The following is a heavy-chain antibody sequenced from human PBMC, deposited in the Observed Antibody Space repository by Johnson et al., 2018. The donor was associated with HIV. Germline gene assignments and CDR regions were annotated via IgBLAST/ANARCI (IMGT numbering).Heavy chain of an antibody. J-gene: IGHJ3*02. V-gene: IGHV3-30*04. Sequence: VQLVESGGGVVQPGRSLRLSCAASGFTFSSYAMHWVRQAPGKGLEWVAVISYDGSEKYFADSVKGRFTISRDSSKNTLYLQMNSLRAEDTAVFYCARGGVVHDAFDMWGQGTMVTVSS. CDR2: ISYDGSEK. D-gene: IGHD2-2*01. CDR3: ARGGVVHDAFDM. CDR1: GFTFSSYA.